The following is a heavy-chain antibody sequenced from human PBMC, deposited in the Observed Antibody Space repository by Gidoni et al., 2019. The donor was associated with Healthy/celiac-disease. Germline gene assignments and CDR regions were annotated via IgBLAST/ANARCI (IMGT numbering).Heavy chain of an antibody. CDR2: INPNSGGT. V-gene: IGHV1-2*06. Sequence: QVQLVQSGAEVKKPGASVKVSCKASGYTFTGYYMHWVRQAPGQGLEWMGRINPNSGGTNYAQKFQGRVTMTRDTSISTAYMELSRLRSDDTAVYYCARGSYRLGSPPRYWFDPWGQGTLVTVSS. J-gene: IGHJ5*02. CDR1: GYTFTGYY. D-gene: IGHD3-16*01. CDR3: ARGSYRLGSPPRYWFDP.